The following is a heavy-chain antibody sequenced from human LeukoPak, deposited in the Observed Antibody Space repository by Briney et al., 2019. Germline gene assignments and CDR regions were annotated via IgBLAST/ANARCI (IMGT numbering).Heavy chain of an antibody. CDR2: MYHSGTT. CDR3: ARERDHGYSYGLVLDS. J-gene: IGHJ4*02. CDR1: GGSMNTYY. V-gene: IGHV4-4*07. Sequence: SETLSLTCTVSGGSMNTYYWTWLRQPAGKILEWLGRMYHSGTTNYNSPLYNPSLSSRVTMSVDGAKNQFSLRLKSVTTADTAIYFCARERDHGYSYGLVLDSWGQGSLVTVSS. D-gene: IGHD5-18*01.